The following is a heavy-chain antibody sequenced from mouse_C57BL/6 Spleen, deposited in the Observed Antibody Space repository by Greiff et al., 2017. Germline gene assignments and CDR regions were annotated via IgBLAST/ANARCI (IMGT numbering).Heavy chain of an antibody. CDR2: IRNKANNHAT. CDR1: GFTFSDAW. V-gene: IGHV6-6*01. D-gene: IGHD4-1*01. Sequence: EVQLQESGGGLVQPGGSMKLSCAASGFTFSDAWMDWVRQSPEKGLEWVAEIRNKANNHATYYAESVKGRFTISRDDSKSSVYLQMNSLRAEDTGIYYWTGPNWDYFDVWGTGTTVTVSS. J-gene: IGHJ1*03. CDR3: TGPNWDYFDV.